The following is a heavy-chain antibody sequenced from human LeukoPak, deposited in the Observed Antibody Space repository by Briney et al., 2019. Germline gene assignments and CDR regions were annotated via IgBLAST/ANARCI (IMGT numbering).Heavy chain of an antibody. D-gene: IGHD6-13*01. Sequence: ASVKVSCKASGYSSTNYGISWVRQAPGQGLEWMGWIHIYRGNTNYAQKFQGRVTMTTDTSTSTVYMEVGGLRSDDTAMYYCARDVGITVADSFDPWGQGTLVTVSS. J-gene: IGHJ5*02. CDR2: IHIYRGNT. CDR1: GYSSTNYG. V-gene: IGHV1-18*01. CDR3: ARDVGITVADSFDP.